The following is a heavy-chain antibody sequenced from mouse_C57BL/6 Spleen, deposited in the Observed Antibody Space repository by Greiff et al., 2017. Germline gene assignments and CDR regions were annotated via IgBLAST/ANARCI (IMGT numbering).Heavy chain of an antibody. V-gene: IGHV1-76*01. J-gene: IGHJ2*01. CDR3: ARVRTSYYAYFGY. Sequence: VQLQQPGAELMRPGASVKLSCKASGYTFTDYYITWVKQRPGQGLEWIARIYPGSGNTYYNEKFKGKATLTAEKSSSTAYIQLSSLRSEYSAVYFCARVRTSYYAYFGYWGQGTTLTVSS. CDR2: IYPGSGNT. D-gene: IGHD2-1*01. CDR1: GYTFTDYY.